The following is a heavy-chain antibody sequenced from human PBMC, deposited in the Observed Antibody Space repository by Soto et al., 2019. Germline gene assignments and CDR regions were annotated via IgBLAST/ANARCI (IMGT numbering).Heavy chain of an antibody. CDR1: GYTLTELS. V-gene: IGHV1-24*01. J-gene: IGHJ6*02. CDR2: FDPEDGET. CDR3: ATVWNCIAVAGTASSYYYYYGMDV. D-gene: IGHD6-19*01. Sequence: ASVKVSCKVSGYTLTELSMHWVRQAPGKGLEWMGGFDPEDGETIYAQKFQGRVTMTEDTSTDTAYMELSSLRSEDTAVYYCATVWNCIAVAGTASSYYYYYGMDVWGQGTTVTVSS.